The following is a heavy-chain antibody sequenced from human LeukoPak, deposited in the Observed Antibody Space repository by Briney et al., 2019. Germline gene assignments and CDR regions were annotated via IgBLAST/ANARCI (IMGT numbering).Heavy chain of an antibody. CDR1: GFTFSDHY. D-gene: IGHD2-15*01. V-gene: IGHV3-72*01. CDR3: TSGYCSGGSCYQGAGY. J-gene: IGHJ4*02. CDR2: IRNKPNSYTT. Sequence: GGSLRLSCAASGFTFSDHYMDWVRQAPGKGLQWVGRIRNKPNSYTTDFAASVKGRFTISRDDSKTSLYLQMNSLKTEDTAVYYCTSGYCSGGSCYQGAGYWGQGALVTVSS.